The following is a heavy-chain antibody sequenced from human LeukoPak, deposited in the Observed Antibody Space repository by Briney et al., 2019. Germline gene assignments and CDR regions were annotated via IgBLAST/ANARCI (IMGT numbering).Heavy chain of an antibody. D-gene: IGHD1-26*01. Sequence: GGSLRLSCAASGFTLSSYGMSWVRQAPGKGLEWVSSISSSSTYIYYADSMKGRFTLSRDNAKNSLYLQMNSLRAEDTAIYYCARDLSVGAKPNLGFDYWGQGTLVTVSS. V-gene: IGHV3-21*01. CDR3: ARDLSVGAKPNLGFDY. CDR2: ISSSSTYI. CDR1: GFTLSSYG. J-gene: IGHJ4*02.